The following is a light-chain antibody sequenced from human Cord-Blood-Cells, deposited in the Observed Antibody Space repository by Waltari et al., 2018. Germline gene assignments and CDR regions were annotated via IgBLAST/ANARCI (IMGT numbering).Light chain of an antibody. Sequence: QSALTQPASVSGSPGQSITISCTGTSSDVGGYNYVSWYQQHPGKAPKLMIYDVSKRPSGGSNRFSGSKSGNTASLTISGLQAEDEADYYCSSYTSSSTLWVFGGGTKLTVL. CDR3: SSYTSSSTLWV. V-gene: IGLV2-14*01. CDR1: SSDVGGYNY. CDR2: DVS. J-gene: IGLJ3*02.